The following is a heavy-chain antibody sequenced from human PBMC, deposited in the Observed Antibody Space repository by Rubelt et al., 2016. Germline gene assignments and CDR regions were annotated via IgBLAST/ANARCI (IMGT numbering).Heavy chain of an antibody. Sequence: QVQLVESGGGVVQPGRSLRLSCAASGFTFSSYGMHWVRQAPGKGLEWVAVISYDGSNKYYADSVKGRFTISRDNSKNTLYLQMNSLRAEDTAVYYCAKGLRFGYGHDGFDPWGQGTLVTVSS. CDR2: ISYDGSNK. CDR1: GFTFSSYG. CDR3: AKGLRFGYGHDGFDP. J-gene: IGHJ5*02. D-gene: IGHD3-10*01. V-gene: IGHV3-30*18.